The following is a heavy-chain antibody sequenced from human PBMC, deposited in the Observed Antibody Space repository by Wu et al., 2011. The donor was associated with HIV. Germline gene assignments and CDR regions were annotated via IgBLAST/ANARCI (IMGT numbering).Heavy chain of an antibody. CDR2: ISAYNGDT. V-gene: IGHV1-18*01. D-gene: IGHD6-6*01. Sequence: QVQLVQSGAEVKKPGASLKVSCKASGNTFTNYAIHWVRQAPGQGLEWMGWISAYNGDTNYAQKLQDRVTMTTDTSTSTAYMELRSLRSDDTAVYYCARDGSSAQLDLYYNHMDVWGKGTTVTVSS. CDR3: ARDGSSAQLDLYYNHMDV. J-gene: IGHJ6*03. CDR1: GNTFTNYA.